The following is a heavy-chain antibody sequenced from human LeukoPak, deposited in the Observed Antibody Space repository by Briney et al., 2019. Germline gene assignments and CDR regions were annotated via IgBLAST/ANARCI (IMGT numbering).Heavy chain of an antibody. CDR3: AKGPTMGIDY. CDR2: ISWNSGSI. CDR1: GFTFDDYA. V-gene: IGHV3-9*01. Sequence: GRSLRLSCAASGFTFDDYAMHWVRQAPGKGLEWVSGISWNSGSIGYADSVKGRFTISRDNAKNSLYLQMNSLRAEDTALYYCAKGPTMGIDYWGQGTLVTVSS. J-gene: IGHJ4*02. D-gene: IGHD3-10*01.